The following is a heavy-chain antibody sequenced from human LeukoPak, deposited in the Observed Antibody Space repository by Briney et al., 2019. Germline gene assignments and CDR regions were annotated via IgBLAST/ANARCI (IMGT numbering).Heavy chain of an antibody. V-gene: IGHV3-21*01. CDR3: ARDPAADDY. Sequence: GGSLRLSCVASGFTFSSYTMNWVRQAPGKGLEWVSSITSGSYIYYAESVKGRFSISRDNAKNSLYLQMNSLRAEDTAVYYCARDPAADDYWGQGTLVTVSS. D-gene: IGHD6-13*01. CDR2: ITSGSYI. CDR1: GFTFSSYT. J-gene: IGHJ4*02.